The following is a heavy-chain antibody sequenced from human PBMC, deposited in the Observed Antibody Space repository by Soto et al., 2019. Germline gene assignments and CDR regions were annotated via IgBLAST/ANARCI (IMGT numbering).Heavy chain of an antibody. CDR3: ARDQVRDEQLGSYYYYGMDV. D-gene: IGHD6-6*01. J-gene: IGHJ6*02. CDR2: ISAYNGNT. CDR1: GYTFTSYG. V-gene: IGHV1-18*01. Sequence: GASVKVSCKASGYTFTSYGISWVRQAPGQGLEWMGWISAYNGNTNYAQKLQGRVTMTTDTSTSTAYMELRSLRSDDTAVYYCARDQVRDEQLGSYYYYGMDVWGQGTTVTVSS.